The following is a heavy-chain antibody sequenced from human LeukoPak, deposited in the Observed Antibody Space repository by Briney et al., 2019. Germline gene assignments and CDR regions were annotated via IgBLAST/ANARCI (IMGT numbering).Heavy chain of an antibody. J-gene: IGHJ6*03. CDR3: ARGRGSGSYNNYYYIDV. V-gene: IGHV3-53*01. Sequence: GGSLRLSCAASGFTFSDYYMTWVRQAQGTGLERVSVIYSFNTTYYADSVNGRFTIFRDTSKNTLHLQMDRLRAEDTAVYYCARGRGSGSYNNYYYIDVWGKGATVTVS. CDR2: IYSFNTT. D-gene: IGHD3-10*01. CDR1: GFTFSDYY.